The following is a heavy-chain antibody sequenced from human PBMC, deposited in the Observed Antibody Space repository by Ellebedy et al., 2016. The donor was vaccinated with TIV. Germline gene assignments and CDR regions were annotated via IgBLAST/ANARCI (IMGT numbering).Heavy chain of an antibody. CDR3: ARAKIEGGGYDWGLDY. D-gene: IGHD5-12*01. J-gene: IGHJ4*02. Sequence: SETLSLXXDVSGASFSFYYWSWIRQPPGKGLEWIGEITRSGSTNYNPSLKSRVTMSVDTPKNQFSLKLSSVTAADTAVYYCARAKIEGGGYDWGLDYWGQGALVTVSS. CDR2: ITRSGST. V-gene: IGHV4-34*01. CDR1: GASFSFYY.